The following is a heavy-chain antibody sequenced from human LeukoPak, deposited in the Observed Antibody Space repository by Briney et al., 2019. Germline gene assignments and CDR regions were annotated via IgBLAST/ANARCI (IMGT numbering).Heavy chain of an antibody. CDR3: AKGAMATTDHDSPIDY. CDR2: ISSSGSTI. V-gene: IGHV3-11*01. Sequence: GGSLSLSCAASGFTFSDYYMSWIRQAPGKGLEWVSYISSSGSTIYYADSVKGRFTISRDNAKNSLYLQMNSLRAEDTAVYYCAKGAMATTDHDSPIDYWGQGTLVTVSS. CDR1: GFTFSDYY. J-gene: IGHJ4*02. D-gene: IGHD5-24*01.